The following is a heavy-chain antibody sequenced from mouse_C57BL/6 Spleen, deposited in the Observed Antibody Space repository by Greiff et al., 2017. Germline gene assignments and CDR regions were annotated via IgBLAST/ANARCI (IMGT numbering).Heavy chain of an antibody. CDR3: ARGGLQDY. CDR1: GFTFSDYG. V-gene: IGHV5-17*01. D-gene: IGHD2-4*01. J-gene: IGHJ2*01. CDR2: ISSGSSTI. Sequence: EVKLVESGGGLVKPGGSLKLSCAASGFTFSDYGMHWVRQAPEQGLEWVAYISSGSSTIYYADTVKGRFTISRDNAKNTLCLQMTSLRSEDTAMYYCARGGLQDYWGQGTTLTVSS.